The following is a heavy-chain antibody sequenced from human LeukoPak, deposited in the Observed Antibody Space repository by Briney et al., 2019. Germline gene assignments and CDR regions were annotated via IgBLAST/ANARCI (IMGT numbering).Heavy chain of an antibody. CDR2: VSTDGRGQ. D-gene: IGHD2-2*01. CDR3: AKELAPYYQLHQD. J-gene: IGHJ4*02. CDR1: GFTFSNFF. V-gene: IGHV3-30*18. Sequence: PGGSLRLSCVVSGFTFSNFFMSWVRQAPGKGLEWVAVVSTDGRGQYYADSVKGRFTISRDNSKNTLYLQMNSLRVEDTAVYYCAKELAPYYQLHQDWGQGTLVTVSS.